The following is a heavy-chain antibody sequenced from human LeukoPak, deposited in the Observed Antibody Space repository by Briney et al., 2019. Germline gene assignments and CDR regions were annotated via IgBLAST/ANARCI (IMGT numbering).Heavy chain of an antibody. CDR3: AKAPATGEGYYFYYMDV. CDR2: INGRAATT. CDR1: GFTFSSYW. D-gene: IGHD7-27*01. J-gene: IGHJ6*03. Sequence: GGSLRLSSAASGFTFSSYWLSWVRQAPGKGLEWVASINGRAATTYYADSVKGRFTISRDNSKNTLYLQMNSLGADDTAVYYCAKAPATGEGYYFYYMDVWGKGTTVTVSS. V-gene: IGHV3-23*01.